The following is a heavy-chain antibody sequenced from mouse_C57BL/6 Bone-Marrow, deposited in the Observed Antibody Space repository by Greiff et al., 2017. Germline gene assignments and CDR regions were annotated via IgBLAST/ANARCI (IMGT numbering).Heavy chain of an antibody. CDR2: IYPGDGDT. V-gene: IGHV1-80*01. D-gene: IGHD3-3*01. Sequence: QVQLKQSGAELVKPGASVKISCKASGYAFSSYWMNWVKQRPGKGLEWIGQIYPGDGDTNYNGKFKGKATLTADKSSSTAYMQLSSLTSEDSAVYFCARSLAGFWYFDVWGTGTTVTVSS. CDR3: ARSLAGFWYFDV. J-gene: IGHJ1*03. CDR1: GYAFSSYW.